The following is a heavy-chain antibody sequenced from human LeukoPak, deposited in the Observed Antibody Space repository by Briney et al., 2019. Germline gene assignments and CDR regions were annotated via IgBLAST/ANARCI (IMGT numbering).Heavy chain of an antibody. CDR1: GFTFSSYA. CDR2: ISYDGSNK. D-gene: IGHD2-2*01. V-gene: IGHV3-30*04. CDR3: ARDVRYCSSTSCYAGSYYYGMDV. Sequence: GGSLRLSCAASGFTFSSYAMHWVRQAPGKGLEWVAVISYDGSNKYYADSVKGRFTISRDNSKYTLYLQMNSLRAEDTAVYYCARDVRYCSSTSCYAGSYYYGMDVWGKGTTVTVSS. J-gene: IGHJ6*04.